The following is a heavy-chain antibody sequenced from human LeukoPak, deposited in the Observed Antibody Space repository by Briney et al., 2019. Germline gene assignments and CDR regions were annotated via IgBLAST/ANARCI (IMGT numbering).Heavy chain of an antibody. D-gene: IGHD3-10*01. V-gene: IGHV3-21*01. CDR2: ITGSSSYI. CDR1: GFTFSSYS. Sequence: GGSLRLSCAASGFTFSSYSMNWVRQAPGKGLEWVSSITGSSSYIHYADSVKGRFTISRDNAKNSLYLQMNSLRAEDTAVYYCAKFKGHYGDSEYYFDSWGQGTLVTVSS. CDR3: AKFKGHYGDSEYYFDS. J-gene: IGHJ4*02.